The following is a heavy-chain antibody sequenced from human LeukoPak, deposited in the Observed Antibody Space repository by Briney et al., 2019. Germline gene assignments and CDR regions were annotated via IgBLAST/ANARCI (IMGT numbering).Heavy chain of an antibody. CDR1: GYTFTSYG. J-gene: IGHJ5*02. CDR3: TRGRNKSNTWSENWFDP. CDR2: ISAYNGNT. D-gene: IGHD6-13*01. Sequence: ASVKVSCKASGYTFTSYGISWVRQAPGQGLEWMGWISAYNGNTNYAQKLQGRVTMTTDTSTSTAYMELRSLRSDDTAVYYCTRGRNKSNTWSENWFDPWGQGTLVIVSS. V-gene: IGHV1-18*01.